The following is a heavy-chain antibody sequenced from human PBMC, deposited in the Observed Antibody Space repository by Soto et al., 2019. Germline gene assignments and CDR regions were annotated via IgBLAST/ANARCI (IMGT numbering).Heavy chain of an antibody. Sequence: QVQLVESGGGVVQPGRSLRLSCVGSGFSFSSYDMNWVRQAPGTGLEWVALMSYDGSKKYYGDSVRGRVTISRDNSKKTLYLQMDHLRPEDTAIYYCAKDLKPGGRWSLGGVEHCMDVWGRGTTVSVSS. D-gene: IGHD3-16*01. J-gene: IGHJ6*03. CDR2: MSYDGSKK. V-gene: IGHV3-30*18. CDR1: GFSFSSYD. CDR3: AKDLKPGGRWSLGGVEHCMDV.